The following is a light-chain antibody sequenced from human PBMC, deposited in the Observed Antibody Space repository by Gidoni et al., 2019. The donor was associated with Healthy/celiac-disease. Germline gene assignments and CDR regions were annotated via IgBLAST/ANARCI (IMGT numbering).Light chain of an antibody. CDR3: QQYDSKPPYT. V-gene: IGKV3-20*01. J-gene: IGKJ2*01. CDR1: QSVSSSY. Sequence: EIVLTQSPGTLSLSPGARATLSCRASQSVSSSYLAWYQQKPGKAPRLLIYGASSRATGIPDRISSSRSGTDFTLTISRREHEDVAVYYCQQYDSKPPYTFGQGTKLEIK. CDR2: GAS.